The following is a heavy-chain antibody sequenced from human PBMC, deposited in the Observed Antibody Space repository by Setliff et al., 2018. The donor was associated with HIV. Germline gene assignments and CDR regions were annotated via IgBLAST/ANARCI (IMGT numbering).Heavy chain of an antibody. Sequence: ASVKVSCKVSGYTLSELSLHWVRQAPGQGLEWMGWISAYNGNTNYAEKLQGRVTITTDTSTSTGYMELRSLRSDDTAVYYCARGQYSSSSGAFDYWGRGTLVTVSS. CDR1: GYTLSELS. V-gene: IGHV1-18*01. D-gene: IGHD6-6*01. CDR3: ARGQYSSSSGAFDY. CDR2: ISAYNGNT. J-gene: IGHJ4*02.